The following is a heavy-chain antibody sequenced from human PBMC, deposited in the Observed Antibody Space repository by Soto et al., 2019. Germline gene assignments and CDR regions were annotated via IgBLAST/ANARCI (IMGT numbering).Heavy chain of an antibody. D-gene: IGHD4-17*01. J-gene: IGHJ4*02. CDR1: GYIFISYY. Sequence: QVQLVQSGAEVKKPGASVKVCCKASGYIFISYYMHWVRQAPGQVLEWMGVINPSDGSTTYAQNFQGRVTMTSDTSTSSVYMELSSLRSEDMAVYYCARLATVTPPYYFDYWGQGTLVTVSS. CDR2: INPSDGST. V-gene: IGHV1-46*01. CDR3: ARLATVTPPYYFDY.